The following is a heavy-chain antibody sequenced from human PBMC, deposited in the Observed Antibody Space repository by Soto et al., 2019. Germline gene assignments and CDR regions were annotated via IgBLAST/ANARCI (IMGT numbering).Heavy chain of an antibody. D-gene: IGHD3-16*01. J-gene: IGHJ4*02. CDR2: IYYSGST. CDR1: GGSISSGDYY. CDR3: ARAGTYYDYVWGSSVLFDY. Sequence: PSETLSLTCTVSGGSISSGDYYWSWIRQPPGKGLEWIGYIYYSGSTYYNPSLKSRVTISVDTSKNQFSLKLSSVTAADTAVYYCARAGTYYDYVWGSSVLFDYWGQGTLVTVSS. V-gene: IGHV4-30-4*01.